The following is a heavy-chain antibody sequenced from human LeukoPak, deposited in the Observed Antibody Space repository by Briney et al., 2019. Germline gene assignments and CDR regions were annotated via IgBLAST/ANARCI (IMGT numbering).Heavy chain of an antibody. CDR2: IIPIFGTA. D-gene: IGHD5-18*01. V-gene: IGHV1-69*06. J-gene: IGHJ4*02. CDR1: GGTFSSYA. CDR3: ARDGTGYSYGSFDY. Sequence: ASVKVSCKASGGTFSSYAISWVRQAPGQGLEWMGGIIPIFGTANYAQKFQGRVTITADKSTSTAYMELSSLRSEDTAVYYCARDGTGYSYGSFDYWGQGTLVTVSS.